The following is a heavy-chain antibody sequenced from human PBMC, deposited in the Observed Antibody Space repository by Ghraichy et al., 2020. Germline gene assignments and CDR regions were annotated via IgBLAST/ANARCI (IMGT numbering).Heavy chain of an antibody. D-gene: IGHD6-19*01. CDR3: ARIGDSSGWYFAFDI. Sequence: SGPTLVKPTQTLTLTCTFSGFSLSTSGMRVSWIRQPPGKALEWLARIDWDDDKFYSTSLKTRLTISKDTSKNQVVLTMTNMDPVDTATYYCARIGDSSGWYFAFDIWGQGTMVTVSS. CDR2: IDWDDDK. CDR1: GFSLSTSGMR. V-gene: IGHV2-70*04. J-gene: IGHJ3*02.